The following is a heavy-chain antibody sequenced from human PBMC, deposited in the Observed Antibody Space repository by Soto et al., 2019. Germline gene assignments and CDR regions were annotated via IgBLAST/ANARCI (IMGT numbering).Heavy chain of an antibody. D-gene: IGHD2-2*01. V-gene: IGHV3-53*01. CDR2: IYSGGST. CDR3: ARGTNVGISNS. J-gene: IGHJ4*02. CDR1: GFNVSSNY. Sequence: EVQLVESGGGLIQPGGSLRLSCAASGFNVSSNYMSWVRQAPGKGLEWLSVIYSGGSTYYAESVKGRFTISRDNSKNTVNLQMTDLRVEDTAVYYCARGTNVGISNSWGKGTLVTVSS.